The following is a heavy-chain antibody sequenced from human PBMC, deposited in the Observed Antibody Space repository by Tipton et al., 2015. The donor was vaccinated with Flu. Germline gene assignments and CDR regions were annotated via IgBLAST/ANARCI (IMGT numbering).Heavy chain of an antibody. Sequence: SLRLSCAASGFIFSTYGMHWVRQAPGKGLEWVAVIWYDGSNKYYADSVKGRFTISRDNSKNMLYLQMNSLRPEDTAIYYCAKVIPELVAGLDYWGQGTLVSVPS. J-gene: IGHJ4*02. CDR2: IWYDGSNK. V-gene: IGHV3-33*03. D-gene: IGHD6-19*01. CDR3: AKVIPELVAGLDY. CDR1: GFIFSTYG.